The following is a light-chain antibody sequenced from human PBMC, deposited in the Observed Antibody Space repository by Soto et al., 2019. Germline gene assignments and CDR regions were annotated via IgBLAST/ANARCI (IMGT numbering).Light chain of an antibody. CDR2: AAS. CDR3: QHYGHPQWT. CDR1: QSVSSDY. J-gene: IGKJ1*01. Sequence: EIVLTQSPGTLSLSPGERATLSCRASQSVSSDYLAWYQQRPGQAPRLLIYAASSRATGIPDRFSGSGSGTDFTLTISGLAPEDSAVYYCQHYGHPQWTFGQGTKVDIK. V-gene: IGKV3-20*01.